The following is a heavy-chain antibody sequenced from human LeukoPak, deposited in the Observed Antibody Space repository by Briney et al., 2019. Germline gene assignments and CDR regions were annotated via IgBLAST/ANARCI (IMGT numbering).Heavy chain of an antibody. V-gene: IGHV3-30*03. CDR2: ISYDGGDK. CDR3: ARDRY. Sequence: PGKSLRLSCAASGFSFNNYAMYWVRQAPGKGLEWVALISYDGGDKYYAESMKGRITISRDNAKNSLYLQMNSLRAEDTAVYYCARDRYWGQGTLVTVSS. CDR1: GFSFNNYA. J-gene: IGHJ4*02.